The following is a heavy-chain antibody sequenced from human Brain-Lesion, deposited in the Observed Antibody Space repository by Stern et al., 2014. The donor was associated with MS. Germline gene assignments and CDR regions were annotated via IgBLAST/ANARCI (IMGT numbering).Heavy chain of an antibody. CDR2: IYNSGAT. D-gene: IGHD1-26*01. V-gene: IGHV4-31*03. J-gene: IGHJ5*02. CDR3: ASRWSGTYYGQNWFDP. Sequence: VQLEESGPGLVKPSQTLSLTCTVSGDSISSGGHYWSWIRPHPGKGLEWIGYIYNSGATFYNPSLKGRVTISLDMSNNQFSLTMSSVTAADTATYYCASRWSGTYYGQNWFDPWGQGILVTVSS. CDR1: GDSISSGGHY.